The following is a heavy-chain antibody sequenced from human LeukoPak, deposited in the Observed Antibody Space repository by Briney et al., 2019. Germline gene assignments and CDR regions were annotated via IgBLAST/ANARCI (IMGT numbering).Heavy chain of an antibody. D-gene: IGHD5-24*01. CDR3: ARLYGYSFAVSRKYFDY. CDR1: GGSISSGDYY. Sequence: PSETVSLTCTVSGGSISSGDYYWRWIRQPPGKGLEWIGRIYYSGSTYYNPSLTSRVSISVVTSNNLVSLKLSSVTAADTALYYCARLYGYSFAVSRKYFDYWGQGTLVTVPS. J-gene: IGHJ4*02. CDR2: IYYSGST. V-gene: IGHV4-39*01.